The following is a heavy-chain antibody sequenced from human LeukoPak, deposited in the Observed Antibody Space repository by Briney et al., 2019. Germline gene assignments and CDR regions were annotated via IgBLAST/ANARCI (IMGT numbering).Heavy chain of an antibody. CDR3: ARANYYGSSGYPDAFDI. J-gene: IGHJ3*02. CDR2: IYPGDSDT. CDR1: GYSFTSYW. V-gene: IGHV5-51*01. D-gene: IGHD3-22*01. Sequence: GESLKISCKGSGYSFTSYWIGWVRQMPGKGLEWMGIIYPGDSDTRYSPSFQGQVTISADKSISTAYLQWSSLKASDTAMCYCARANYYGSSGYPDAFDIWGQGTMVTVSS.